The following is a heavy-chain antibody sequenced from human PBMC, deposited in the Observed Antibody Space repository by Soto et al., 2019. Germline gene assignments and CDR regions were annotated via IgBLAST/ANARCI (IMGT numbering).Heavy chain of an antibody. Sequence: PGGSLRLSCAPSGLTFSNFAMSWVRQAPGTGLEWVSAISACAGTTYYSDSVKGRFTISRDNSKNTLYAQMNSLRAEDTAIYYCAKLGAYSTSAIDSWGRGALVTVAS. V-gene: IGHV3-23*01. CDR2: ISACAGTT. CDR3: AKLGAYSTSAIDS. CDR1: GLTFSNFA. J-gene: IGHJ4*02. D-gene: IGHD6-6*01.